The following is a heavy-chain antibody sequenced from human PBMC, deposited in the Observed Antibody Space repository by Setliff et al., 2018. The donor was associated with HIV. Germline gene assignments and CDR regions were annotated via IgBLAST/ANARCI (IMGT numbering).Heavy chain of an antibody. CDR2: INHNGGT. D-gene: IGHD3-10*01. CDR1: GGSFTSYY. J-gene: IGHJ5*02. V-gene: IGHV4-34*01. Sequence: PSETLSLTCAVYGGSFTSYYWTWIRQAPGKDLEWIGEINHNGGTNYNPSLKSRDTISVDRSKNQFFLRLTSVTAADTAVYYCARHGLLWFGAGYNWFDPWGQGTLVTVSS. CDR3: ARHGLLWFGAGYNWFDP.